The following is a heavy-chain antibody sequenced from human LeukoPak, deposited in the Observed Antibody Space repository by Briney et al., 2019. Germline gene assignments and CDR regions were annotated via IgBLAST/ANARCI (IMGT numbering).Heavy chain of an antibody. CDR2: IYSGGTT. Sequence: GGSLRLSCAVSGFTLISNYMSWVRQAPGKGLEWVSTIYSGGTTYYADSVKGRFTISRDNSKNTLYLQMDSLRAEDTAVYYCARSEYSFDYWGQGTLVTVSS. V-gene: IGHV3-53*01. CDR1: GFTLISNY. J-gene: IGHJ4*02. CDR3: ARSEYSFDY.